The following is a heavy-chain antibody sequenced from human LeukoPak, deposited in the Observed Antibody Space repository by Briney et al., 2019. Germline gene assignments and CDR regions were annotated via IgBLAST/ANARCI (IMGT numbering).Heavy chain of an antibody. CDR1: GFTFSSYA. CDR3: ASAPNENYFDF. V-gene: IGHV3-64*01. CDR2: ITSNGGST. J-gene: IGHJ4*02. Sequence: GGSLRLSCAASGFTFSSYAMHWVRQAPGKGLEYVSTITSNGGSTYYANSVKGRFTISRDNAKNSLYLQMNSLTAEDTAVYFCASAPNENYFDFWGQGTLVTVSS.